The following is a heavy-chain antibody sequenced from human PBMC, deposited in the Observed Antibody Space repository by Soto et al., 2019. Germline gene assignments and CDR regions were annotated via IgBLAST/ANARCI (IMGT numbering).Heavy chain of an antibody. CDR1: GGSISSSNW. Sequence: QVQLQESGPGLVKPSGTLSLTCAVSGGSISSSNWWSWVRQPPGKGLEWIGEIYHSGSTNYNPSLQDRVPISLHTSRSPSPQQLSSLTTADTAVYYGPRAARAASSWPFAYWGQGTLVTV. D-gene: IGHD6-13*01. CDR2: IYHSGST. J-gene: IGHJ4*02. V-gene: IGHV4-4*02. CDR3: PRAARAASSWPFAY.